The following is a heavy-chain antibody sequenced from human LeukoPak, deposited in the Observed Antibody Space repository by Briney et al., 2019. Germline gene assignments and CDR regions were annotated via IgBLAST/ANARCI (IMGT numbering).Heavy chain of an antibody. V-gene: IGHV3-23*01. Sequence: PGGSLRPSCAASGFTFSSYGMSWVRQAPGKGLEWVSAISGSGGSTYYADSVKGRFTISRDNSKNTLYLQMNSPRAEDTAVYYCAKDGNYDILTGYLDYWGQGTLVTVSS. J-gene: IGHJ4*02. D-gene: IGHD3-9*01. CDR2: ISGSGGST. CDR1: GFTFSSYG. CDR3: AKDGNYDILTGYLDY.